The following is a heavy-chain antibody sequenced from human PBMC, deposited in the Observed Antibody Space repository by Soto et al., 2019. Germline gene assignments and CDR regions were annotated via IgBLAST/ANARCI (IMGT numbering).Heavy chain of an antibody. CDR3: SRQASDFWSGKTQYYMDV. J-gene: IGHJ6*03. D-gene: IGHD3-3*01. V-gene: IGHV3-73*01. Sequence: EVQLVESGGGLVQPGGSLKLSCAASGFTFSGSAMHWVRQASGKGLEWVGRIRSKPNNYATAYGASVKGRFTISGDDSKNTAYLQMNSLNTEDTAGYYCSRQASDFWSGKTQYYMDVWGKGTTVTVSS. CDR1: GFTFSGSA. CDR2: IRSKPNNYAT.